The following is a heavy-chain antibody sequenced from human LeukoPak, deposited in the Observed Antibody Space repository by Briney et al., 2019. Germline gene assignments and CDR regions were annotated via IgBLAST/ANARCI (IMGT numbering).Heavy chain of an antibody. CDR1: RFTFDDYG. CDR3: AREEYSSSWYGYYYYYMDV. Sequence: GGSLRLSCAASRFTFDDYGMSWVRQAPGKGLEWVSGINWNGGSTGYADSVKGRFTISRDNAKNSLYLQMNSLRAEDTAVYYCAREEYSSSWYGYYYYYMDVWGKGTTVTISS. V-gene: IGHV3-20*04. CDR2: INWNGGST. J-gene: IGHJ6*03. D-gene: IGHD6-13*01.